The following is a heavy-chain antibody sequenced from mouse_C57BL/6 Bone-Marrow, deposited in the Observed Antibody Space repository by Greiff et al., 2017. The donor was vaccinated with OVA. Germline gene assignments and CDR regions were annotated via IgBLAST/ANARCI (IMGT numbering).Heavy chain of an antibody. Sequence: VQLQQPGAELVMPGASVKLSCKASGYTFTSYWMHWVKQRPGQGLEWIGEIDPSDSYTNYNQKFKGKSTLTVDKSSSTAYMQLSSLTSEDSAVYYGARIYDGYYYAMDYWGQGTSVTVSS. D-gene: IGHD2-3*01. CDR1: GYTFTSYW. CDR3: ARIYDGYYYAMDY. J-gene: IGHJ4*01. CDR2: IDPSDSYT. V-gene: IGHV1-69*01.